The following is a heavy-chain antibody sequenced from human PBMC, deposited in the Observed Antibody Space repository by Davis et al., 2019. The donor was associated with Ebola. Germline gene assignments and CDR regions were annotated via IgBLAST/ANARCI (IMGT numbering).Heavy chain of an antibody. CDR2: IKQDGSEK. CDR1: GFTFSSYW. Sequence: GESLKISCAASGFTFSSYWMSWVRQAPGKGLEWVANIKQDGSEKYYVDSVKGRFTISRDNAKNSLYLQMNSLRAEDTAVYYCARYRSSWPEAFDIWGQGTMVTVSS. D-gene: IGHD6-13*01. V-gene: IGHV3-7*01. J-gene: IGHJ3*02. CDR3: ARYRSSWPEAFDI.